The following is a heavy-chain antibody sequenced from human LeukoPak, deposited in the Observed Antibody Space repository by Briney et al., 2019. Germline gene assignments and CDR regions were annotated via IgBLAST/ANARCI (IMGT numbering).Heavy chain of an antibody. J-gene: IGHJ3*02. Sequence: SETLSLTCAVSADSFSSHYWNWIRQPPGKGLEWIGYISYIGSTNYNPSLKSRVTISIDTSKNQFSLKLSAVTAADTAVYYCARDLITVTKGFDIWGQGTMVSVSS. D-gene: IGHD4-17*01. CDR1: ADSFSSHY. V-gene: IGHV4-59*11. CDR2: ISYIGST. CDR3: ARDLITVTKGFDI.